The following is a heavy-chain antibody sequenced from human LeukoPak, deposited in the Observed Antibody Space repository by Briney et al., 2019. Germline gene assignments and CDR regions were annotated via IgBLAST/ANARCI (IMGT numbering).Heavy chain of an antibody. V-gene: IGHV4-38-2*02. CDR3: ARGRGYEWFDP. D-gene: IGHD3-16*01. CDR1: AYSITSGYY. Sequence: SETLSLTCKVSAYSITSGYYWGWIRQPPGKGLEWIGSIYYSGSTYYNPSLKSRVTISVDTSKNQFSLKLSSVTAADTAVYYCARGRGYEWFDPWGQGTLVTVSS. CDR2: IYYSGST. J-gene: IGHJ5*02.